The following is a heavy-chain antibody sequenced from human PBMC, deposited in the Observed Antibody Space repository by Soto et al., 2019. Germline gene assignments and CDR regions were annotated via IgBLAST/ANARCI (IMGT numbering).Heavy chain of an antibody. J-gene: IGHJ4*02. V-gene: IGHV1-46*03. D-gene: IGHD2-21*02. Sequence: ASVKVSCKASGYTFITYYMTWVRQAPGQGLEWMGRINPSGGSTSYPQKFQGRVTMTRDTSTNTVYMELSSLRSEDTAVYYCARDGWVTASMGDFDHWGPGPLVTVSS. CDR1: GYTFITYY. CDR3: ARDGWVTASMGDFDH. CDR2: INPSGGST.